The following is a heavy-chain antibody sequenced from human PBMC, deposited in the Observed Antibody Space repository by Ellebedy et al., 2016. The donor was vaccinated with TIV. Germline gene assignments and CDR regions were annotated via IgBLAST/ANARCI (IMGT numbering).Heavy chain of an antibody. CDR3: ARGWTVARSPDPSFF. J-gene: IGHJ4*02. D-gene: IGHD6-19*01. CDR2: ITPIFGRA. V-gene: IGHV1-69*13. Sequence: ASVKVSCXASGGIFSTYGINWVRQAPGQGLEWMGGITPIFGRANYAQKFQGRVIITADESTTTAYMELSSLRFEDTAVYYCARGWTVARSPDPSFFWGQGTLVTVSS. CDR1: GGIFSTYG.